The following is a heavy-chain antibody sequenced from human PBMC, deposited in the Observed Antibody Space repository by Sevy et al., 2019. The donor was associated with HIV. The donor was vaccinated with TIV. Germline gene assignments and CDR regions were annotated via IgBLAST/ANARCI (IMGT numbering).Heavy chain of an antibody. Sequence: ASVKVSCKASGGTFSSYAISWVRQAPGQGLEWMGGIIPIFGTANYAQKFQGRVTITADKSTSTAYMELSSLRSEDTAVYYCAIPAYYYDSSGYYYLDYWGQGTLVTVSS. CDR1: GGTFSSYA. J-gene: IGHJ4*02. CDR3: AIPAYYYDSSGYYYLDY. V-gene: IGHV1-69*06. CDR2: IIPIFGTA. D-gene: IGHD3-22*01.